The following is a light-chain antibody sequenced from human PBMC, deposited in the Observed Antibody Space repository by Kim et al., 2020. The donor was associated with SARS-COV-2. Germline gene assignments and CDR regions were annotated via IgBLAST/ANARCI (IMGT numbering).Light chain of an antibody. CDR3: QQYGSAPFT. CDR1: QSVSSSY. J-gene: IGKJ4*01. V-gene: IGKV3-20*01. Sequence: EIVLTQSPGTLSLSPGERATLSCRASQSVSSSYLAWYQQKPGQAPRLLIYGASSRATGIPDRFSGSGSGTDFTLTISRLEPEDFAVYYCQQYGSAPFTFGGGTKVEI. CDR2: GAS.